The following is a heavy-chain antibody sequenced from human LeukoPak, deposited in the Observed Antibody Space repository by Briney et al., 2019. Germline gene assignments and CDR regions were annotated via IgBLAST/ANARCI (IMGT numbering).Heavy chain of an antibody. Sequence: SETLSLTCTVSGGSMSSYYWNWIRQPPGKGLEWIGSIYYSGSTYYNPSLKSRVTISVDTSKNQFSLKLSSVTAADTAVYYCARDSGSSMYNWFDPWGQGTLVTVSS. J-gene: IGHJ5*02. V-gene: IGHV4-59*05. CDR1: GGSMSSYY. CDR2: IYYSGST. CDR3: ARDSGSSMYNWFDP. D-gene: IGHD1-26*01.